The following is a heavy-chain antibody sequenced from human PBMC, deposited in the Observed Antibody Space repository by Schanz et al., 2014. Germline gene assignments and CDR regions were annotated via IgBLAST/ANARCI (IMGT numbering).Heavy chain of an antibody. CDR3: ANSMVRGVRMSDNWFGP. Sequence: QLQPQESGPGLVKPSETLSLTCTVSGGSISSTFYYWGWIRQPPGKGLDWIGTISYSGSTYYNPSPKIGPPIPVDTPKTQFSRKLNSGTAADTAVYYCANSMVRGVRMSDNWFGPWGQGTLVSVSS. V-gene: IGHV4-39*01. J-gene: IGHJ5*02. CDR2: ISYSGST. D-gene: IGHD3-10*01. CDR1: GGSISSTFYY.